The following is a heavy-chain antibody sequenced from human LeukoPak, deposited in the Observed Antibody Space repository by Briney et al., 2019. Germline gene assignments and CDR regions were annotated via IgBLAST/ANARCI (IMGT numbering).Heavy chain of an antibody. D-gene: IGHD3-22*01. Sequence: SVKVSCKASGYTFTGYYMHWVRQAPGQGLEWMGRIIPILGIANYAQKFQGRVTITADKSTSTAYMELSSLRSEDTAVYYCARFGYDSSGYYYYYYGMDVWGQGTTVTVSS. V-gene: IGHV1-69*02. CDR1: GYTFTGYY. J-gene: IGHJ6*02. CDR2: IIPILGIA. CDR3: ARFGYDSSGYYYYYYGMDV.